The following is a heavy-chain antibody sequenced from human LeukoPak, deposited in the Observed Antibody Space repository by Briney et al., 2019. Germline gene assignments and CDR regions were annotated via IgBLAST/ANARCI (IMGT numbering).Heavy chain of an antibody. CDR2: IYYSGST. CDR3: ARVQKTIFGVVTRGLNWFDP. D-gene: IGHD3-3*01. CDR1: GGSISSSSYY. J-gene: IGHJ5*02. V-gene: IGHV4-39*07. Sequence: SETLSLTCTVSGGSISSSSYYWGWIRQPPGKGLEWVGSIYYSGSTYYNPSLKSRVTISVDTSKNQFSLKLSSVTAADTAVYYCARVQKTIFGVVTRGLNWFDPWGQGTLVTVSS.